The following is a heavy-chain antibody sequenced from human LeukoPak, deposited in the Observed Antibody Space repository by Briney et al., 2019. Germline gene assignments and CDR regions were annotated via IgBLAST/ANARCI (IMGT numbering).Heavy chain of an antibody. D-gene: IGHD3-3*01. J-gene: IGHJ4*02. CDR2: IYTSGST. CDR3: ARGFWSGSVYYFDY. CDR1: GGSISSYY. Sequence: PSETLSLTCTVSGGSISSYYWSWIRQPAGKGLEWIGHIYTSGSTTYNPSLKSRVTMSVDSSKNQFPLKLTSVTAADTAVYYCARGFWSGSVYYFDYWGQGTLVTVSS. V-gene: IGHV4-4*07.